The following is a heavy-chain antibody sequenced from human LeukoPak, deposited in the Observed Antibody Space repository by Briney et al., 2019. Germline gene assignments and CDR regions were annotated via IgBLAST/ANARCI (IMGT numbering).Heavy chain of an antibody. CDR1: GFTVSSSY. CDR2: IYSGGST. D-gene: IGHD5-18*01. J-gene: IGHJ4*02. CDR3: ARGYNYGFDH. V-gene: IGHV3-66*02. Sequence: GGSLRLSCAASGFTVSSSYMSWVRQAPGKGLEWVSLIYSGGSTYYADSVKGRFTISRDNSKNTLYLQMTNLRPEDTAVYYCARGYNYGFDHWGQGTLVTVSS.